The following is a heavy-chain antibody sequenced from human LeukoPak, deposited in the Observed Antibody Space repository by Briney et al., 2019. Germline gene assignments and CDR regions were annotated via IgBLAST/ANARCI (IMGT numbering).Heavy chain of an antibody. CDR3: ARAIVVVPAAVTETIDY. CDR2: ISAYNGNT. Sequence: ASVKVSRKASGYTFTSYGISWVRQAPGQGLEWMGWISAYNGNTNYAQKLQGRVTMTTDTSTSTAYMELRSLRSDDTAVYYCARAIVVVPAAVTETIDYWGQGTLVTVSS. D-gene: IGHD2-2*01. CDR1: GYTFTSYG. V-gene: IGHV1-18*01. J-gene: IGHJ4*02.